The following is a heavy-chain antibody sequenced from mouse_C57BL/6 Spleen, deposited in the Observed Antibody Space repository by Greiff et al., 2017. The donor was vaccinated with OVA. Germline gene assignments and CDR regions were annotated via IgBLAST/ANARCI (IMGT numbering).Heavy chain of an antibody. J-gene: IGHJ4*01. Sequence: EVKLQESGEGLVKPGGSLKLSCAASGFTFSSYAMSWVRQTPEKRLEWVAYISRGGDYIYYADTVKGRFTISRDNARNTLYLQMSSLKSEDTAMYYCTRVGNYDYDAMDYWGQGTSVTVSS. CDR2: ISRGGDYI. D-gene: IGHD2-1*01. CDR1: GFTFSSYA. CDR3: TRVGNYDYDAMDY. V-gene: IGHV5-9-1*02.